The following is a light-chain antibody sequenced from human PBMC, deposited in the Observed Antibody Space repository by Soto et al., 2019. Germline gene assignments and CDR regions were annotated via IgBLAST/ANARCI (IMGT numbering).Light chain of an antibody. CDR3: SSYTSSNTPYV. V-gene: IGLV2-14*01. CDR2: EVT. Sequence: LTQPSSLSVSPGQSITISFTGSSSDVGAYHFVSWYQHHPGKAPKLILYEVTARPSGVSSRSSGSKSGNTASLTISGLQADDEANYYCSSYTSSNTPYVFGTGTKVTVL. CDR1: SSDVGAYHF. J-gene: IGLJ1*01.